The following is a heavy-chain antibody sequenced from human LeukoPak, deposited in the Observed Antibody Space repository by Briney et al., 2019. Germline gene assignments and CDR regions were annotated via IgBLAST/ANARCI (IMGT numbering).Heavy chain of an antibody. Sequence: PSETLSLTCALYRGSFSGYYWSWIRQPPGNGLEWIGEINHSGSTNYHPSLKSRVTISVDTSKNQFSLKLSSVTAADTAVYYCARVGRTRRSYYYMDVWGKGTTVTVSS. D-gene: IGHD3-3*01. CDR1: RGSFSGYY. V-gene: IGHV4-34*01. CDR2: INHSGST. J-gene: IGHJ6*03. CDR3: ARVGRTRRSYYYMDV.